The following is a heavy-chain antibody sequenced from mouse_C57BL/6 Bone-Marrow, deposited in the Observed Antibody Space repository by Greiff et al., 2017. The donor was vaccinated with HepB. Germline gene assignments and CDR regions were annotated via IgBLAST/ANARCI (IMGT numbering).Heavy chain of an antibody. CDR1: GFSFNTYA. CDR3: VLYYGSRGDY. V-gene: IGHV10-1*01. J-gene: IGHJ2*01. D-gene: IGHD1-1*01. CDR2: IRSKSNNYAT. Sequence: EAGGGLVQPKGSLKLSCAASGFSFNTYAMNWVRQAPGKGLEWVARIRSKSNNYATYYADSVKDRFTISRDDSESMLYLQMNNLKTEDTAMYYCVLYYGSRGDYWGQGTTLTVSS.